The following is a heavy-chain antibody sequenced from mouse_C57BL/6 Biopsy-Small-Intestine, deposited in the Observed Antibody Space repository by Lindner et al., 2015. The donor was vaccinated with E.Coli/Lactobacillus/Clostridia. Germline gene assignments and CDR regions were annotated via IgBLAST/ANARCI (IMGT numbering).Heavy chain of an antibody. D-gene: IGHD3-2*02. J-gene: IGHJ1*03. CDR2: IDPENGET. V-gene: IGHV14-2*01. CDR3: ARSGWDRGYFNI. CDR1: GFNIKDYC. Sequence: VQLQESGAELVKPGASVKLSCTASGFNIKDYCMHWVKQRTEQGLEWIGRIDPENGETKNAPKFQGKATITADTSSNTANLQLSRLTSEDTAVYYCARSGWDRGYFNIWGTGTTVTVSS.